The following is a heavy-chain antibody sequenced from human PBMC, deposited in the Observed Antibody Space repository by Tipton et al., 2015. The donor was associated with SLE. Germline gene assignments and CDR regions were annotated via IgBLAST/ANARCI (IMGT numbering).Heavy chain of an antibody. CDR3: AREPPSSYYYSMDV. V-gene: IGHV4-38-2*02. D-gene: IGHD3-10*01. CDR1: GYSISSGYY. CDR2: IYGSGNS. J-gene: IGHJ6*02. Sequence: TLSLTCAVSGYSISSGYYWGWIRLPPGKGLEWIGSIYGSGNSYYHPSLRSRVTISEDTSKNQFSLKLSSVTAANTAVYYCAREPPSSYYYSMDVWGRGATGTVSS.